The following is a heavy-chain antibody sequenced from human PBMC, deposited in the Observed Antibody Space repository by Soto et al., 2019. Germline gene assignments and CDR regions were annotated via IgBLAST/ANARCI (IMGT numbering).Heavy chain of an antibody. CDR1: GFTFSSYG. J-gene: IGHJ4*02. V-gene: IGHV3-33*01. D-gene: IGHD3-10*01. Sequence: QVQLVESGGGVVQPGRSLRLSCAASGFTFSSYGMHWVRQAPGKGLEWVAVIWYDGSNKYYADSVKGRFTISRDNSKNTLYLQMNSLRAEDTAVYYCARDTGCYSFDYWGQGTLVTVSS. CDR2: IWYDGSNK. CDR3: ARDTGCYSFDY.